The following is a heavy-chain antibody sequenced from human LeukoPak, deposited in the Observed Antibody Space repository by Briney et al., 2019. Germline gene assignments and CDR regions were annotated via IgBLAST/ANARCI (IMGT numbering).Heavy chain of an antibody. CDR2: ISNSGSTI. Sequence: QPGGSLRLSCAASGFTFSNYEMNWVRQTPGKGLEWVSYISNSGSTIYYAESVKGRFTISRDNARNSLYLQMNSLRAEDTAVYYCAGTVAFDYWGQGTLVTVSS. CDR1: GFTFSNYE. V-gene: IGHV3-48*03. J-gene: IGHJ4*02. CDR3: AGTVAFDY. D-gene: IGHD4-23*01.